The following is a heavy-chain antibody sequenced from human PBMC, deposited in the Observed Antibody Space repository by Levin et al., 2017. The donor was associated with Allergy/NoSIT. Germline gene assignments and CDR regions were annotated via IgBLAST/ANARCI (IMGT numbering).Heavy chain of an antibody. V-gene: IGHV3-33*01. CDR3: ARGAADGTYHYYYYMDV. Sequence: GKGLEWVFLLFSSFLPPSSSSSFQGRFTISRDNPKNTLYLQVNSLRAEDTAVYYCARGAADGTYHYYYYMDVWGKGTTVTVSS. CDR2: LFSSFLPP. D-gene: IGHD6-13*01. J-gene: IGHJ6*03.